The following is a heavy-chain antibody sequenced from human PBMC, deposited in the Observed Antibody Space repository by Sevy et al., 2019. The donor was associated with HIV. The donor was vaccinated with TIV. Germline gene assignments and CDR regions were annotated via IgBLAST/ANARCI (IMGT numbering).Heavy chain of an antibody. V-gene: IGHV1-3*01. J-gene: IGHJ4*02. D-gene: IGHD3-3*02. Sequence: ASVKVSCKASGFTFTTFAIHWVRQAPGRGPVGMGWINGGNGNTRYSETFRGRVSITRDTSATTVFMELSSLRFEDTAVYSCARERGSIKSFDLWGQGSLVTVSS. CDR3: ARERGSIKSFDL. CDR2: INGGNGNT. CDR1: GFTFTTFA.